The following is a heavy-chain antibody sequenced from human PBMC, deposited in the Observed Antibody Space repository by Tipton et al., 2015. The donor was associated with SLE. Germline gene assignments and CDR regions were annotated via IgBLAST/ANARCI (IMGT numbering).Heavy chain of an antibody. Sequence: TLSLTCTFSGGSISSGGYYWSWIRQHPGKGLEWIGYIYYSGGTYYNPSLKSRVTISVDTSKNQFSLKLSSVTAADTAVYYCESKDGYNSPVAFDVWGQGTMVTVSS. J-gene: IGHJ3*01. D-gene: IGHD5-24*01. V-gene: IGHV4-31*03. CDR1: GGSISSGGYY. CDR3: ESKDGYNSPVAFDV. CDR2: IYYSGGT.